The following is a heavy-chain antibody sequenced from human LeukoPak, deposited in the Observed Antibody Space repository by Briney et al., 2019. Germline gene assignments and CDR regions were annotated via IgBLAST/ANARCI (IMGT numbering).Heavy chain of an antibody. CDR1: GYSISNGRY. D-gene: IGHD2-21*01. V-gene: IGHV4-38-2*01. Sequence: SETLSLICGVSGYSISNGRYWAWIRQPPGKGLEWLGSVFHDGSTYYSSSLKGRVTISVDTSKNQFSLKLRSVTATDTAIYYCARSLSVAGIDYWGQGTRVTVSS. CDR2: VFHDGST. CDR3: ARSLSVAGIDY. J-gene: IGHJ4*02.